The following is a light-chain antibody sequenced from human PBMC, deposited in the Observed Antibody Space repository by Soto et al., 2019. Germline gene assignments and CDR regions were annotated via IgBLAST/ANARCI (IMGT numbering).Light chain of an antibody. CDR3: MQALQTPPT. J-gene: IGKJ1*01. CDR2: LGS. V-gene: IGKV2-28*01. CDR1: QSLLHSNGYNY. Sequence: DIVMTQSPLTLPVTPGEPASISCRSSQSLLHSNGYNYLDWYVQKPGQSPQLLIYLGSNRASGVPDRFSGSGSGTDVTLKISRVEAEDVGVYYCMQALQTPPTFGQGTKVEIK.